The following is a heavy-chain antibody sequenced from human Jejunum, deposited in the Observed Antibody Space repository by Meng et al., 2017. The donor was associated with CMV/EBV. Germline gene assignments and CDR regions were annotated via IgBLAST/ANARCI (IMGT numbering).Heavy chain of an antibody. CDR1: GCPFSAST. Sequence: SCAASGCPFSASTMTWVRQAPGKGLEWVSSIGRSPDYIHYADSLKGRFIISRDNAKSSLYLDMNSLRADDTAVYYCATEAQLPPRIDFWGQGTLVTVSS. J-gene: IGHJ4*02. V-gene: IGHV3-21*06. D-gene: IGHD2-2*01. CDR2: IGRSPDYI. CDR3: ATEAQLPPRIDF.